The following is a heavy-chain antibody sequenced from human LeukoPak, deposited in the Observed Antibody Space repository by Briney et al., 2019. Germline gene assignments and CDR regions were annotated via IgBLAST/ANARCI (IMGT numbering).Heavy chain of an antibody. Sequence: PGGSLRLSCAASGFTFSTYAMNWVRQAPGKGLEWVAVISFDERNRYYTDSVKGRFTISRDNSKNTMYLQMNSLRTEDTAVYYCARPHSDYGGIDYWGQGTLVTVSS. CDR1: GFTFSTYA. D-gene: IGHD4-17*01. CDR3: ARPHSDYGGIDY. J-gene: IGHJ4*02. CDR2: ISFDERNR. V-gene: IGHV3-30*04.